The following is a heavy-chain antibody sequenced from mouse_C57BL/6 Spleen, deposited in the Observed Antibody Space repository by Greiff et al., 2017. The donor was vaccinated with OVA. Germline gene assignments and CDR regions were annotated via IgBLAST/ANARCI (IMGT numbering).Heavy chain of an antibody. D-gene: IGHD2-1*01. V-gene: IGHV5-12*01. J-gene: IGHJ1*03. CDR3: ARHHYYGNSDV. CDR2: ISNGGGST. Sequence: EVQLVESGGGLVQPGGSLKLSCAASGFTFSDYYMYWVRQTPEKRLEWVAYISNGGGSTYYPDTVKGRFTISRDNAKNTLYLQMSRLKSEDTAMYYCARHHYYGNSDVWGTGTTVTVSS. CDR1: GFTFSDYY.